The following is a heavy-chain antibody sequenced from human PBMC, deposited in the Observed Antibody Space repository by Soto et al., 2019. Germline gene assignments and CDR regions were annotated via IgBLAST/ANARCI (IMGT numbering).Heavy chain of an antibody. J-gene: IGHJ5*02. V-gene: IGHV1-18*04. CDR2: ISAYNGNT. CDR1: GYTFTSYG. D-gene: IGHD3-10*01. Sequence: ASVKVSCKASGYTFTSYGISWVRQAPGQGLEWMGWISAYNGNTNYAQKLQGRVTMTTDTSTSTAYMELRSLRSDDTAVYYCARERFGELLGSWFDPWGQGALVTVSS. CDR3: ARERFGELLGSWFDP.